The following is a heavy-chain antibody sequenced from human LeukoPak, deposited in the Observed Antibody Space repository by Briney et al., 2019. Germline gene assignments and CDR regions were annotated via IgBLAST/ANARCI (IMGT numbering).Heavy chain of an antibody. D-gene: IGHD6-13*01. Sequence: GGSLRLSCAASGFTFSTYGMHWVRQAPGKGLEWVAVIWYDGSNKFFADSVKGRFTISRDNSNNMVYLQMDSLRVEDTAVYYCARDPSSSWNLDWYFDLWGRGTLVTVSP. V-gene: IGHV3-33*01. CDR3: ARDPSSSWNLDWYFDL. CDR1: GFTFSTYG. J-gene: IGHJ2*01. CDR2: IWYDGSNK.